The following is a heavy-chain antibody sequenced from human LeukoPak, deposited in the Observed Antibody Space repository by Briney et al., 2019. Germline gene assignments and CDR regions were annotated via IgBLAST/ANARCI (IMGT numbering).Heavy chain of an antibody. V-gene: IGHV1-18*01. Sequence: GASVEVSCKASGYIFTSYGISWVRQVPGQGLEWMGWISGYNGNTNYPQKFQGRVTTTTDTSTSTGYMELRSLRSDDTAVYYCARDLGYYDPKGFDYWGQGTLVTVSS. CDR3: ARDLGYYDPKGFDY. J-gene: IGHJ4*02. D-gene: IGHD3-22*01. CDR2: ISGYNGNT. CDR1: GYIFTSYG.